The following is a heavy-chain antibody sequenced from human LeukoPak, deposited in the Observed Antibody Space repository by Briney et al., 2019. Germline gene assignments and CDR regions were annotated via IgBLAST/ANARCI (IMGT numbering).Heavy chain of an antibody. Sequence: GGSLRLSCAASGFTFSSYAMHWVRQAPGKGLEYVSAISSNGGSTFYANSVKGRFTISRDNSKNTLYLQMGSLRAEDMAVYYCAREAGLFGNDGPIDYWGQGTLVTVSS. V-gene: IGHV3-64*01. CDR3: AREAGLFGNDGPIDY. CDR2: ISSNGGST. CDR1: GFTFSSYA. J-gene: IGHJ4*02. D-gene: IGHD1-1*01.